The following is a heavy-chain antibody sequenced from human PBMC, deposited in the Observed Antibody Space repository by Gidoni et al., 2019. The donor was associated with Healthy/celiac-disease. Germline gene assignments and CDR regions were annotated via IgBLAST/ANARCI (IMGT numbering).Heavy chain of an antibody. CDR3: ARAGSGGSGNSFYYYYGMDV. CDR2: IIPILGIA. J-gene: IGHJ6*02. D-gene: IGHD2-15*01. V-gene: IGHV1-69*02. Sequence: QVQLVQSGAEVKKPGSSVKLSCKAAGGTFSSYTISWVRQAPGQGLAWMGRIIPILGIANYAQKFQGRVTITADKSTSTAYMERSSLRSEDTAVYYCARAGSGGSGNSFYYYYGMDVWGQGTTVTVS. CDR1: GGTFSSYT.